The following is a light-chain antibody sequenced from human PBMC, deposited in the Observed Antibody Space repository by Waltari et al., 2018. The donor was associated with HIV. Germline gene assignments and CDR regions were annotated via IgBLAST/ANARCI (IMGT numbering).Light chain of an antibody. CDR1: RSNIGAGFD. V-gene: IGLV1-40*01. J-gene: IGLJ2*01. Sequence: QSVLTQPPSVSGAPGQRVTIACTGTRSNIGAGFDVHWYQQIPGNAPKLLIYDNNILPSGGPDRYSGSKSGTSACLAITGLQSEDEADYYCQSYDMSQSGSLVFGGGTKLTVL. CDR3: QSYDMSQSGSLV. CDR2: DNN.